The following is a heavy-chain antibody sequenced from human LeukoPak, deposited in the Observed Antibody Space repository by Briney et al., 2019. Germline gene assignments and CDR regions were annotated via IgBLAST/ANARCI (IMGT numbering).Heavy chain of an antibody. J-gene: IGHJ4*02. CDR3: ASLSYYDSWSGFDY. Sequence: GESLKISRKGSGYIFSNYWIGWVRQMPGKGLEWMGIIYPADSDTKYSPSFQGQVTISADKSINTAYLQWSSLKASDTAMYYCASLSYYDSWSGFDYWGQGTLVTVSS. CDR2: IYPADSDT. CDR1: GYIFSNYW. D-gene: IGHD3-3*01. V-gene: IGHV5-51*01.